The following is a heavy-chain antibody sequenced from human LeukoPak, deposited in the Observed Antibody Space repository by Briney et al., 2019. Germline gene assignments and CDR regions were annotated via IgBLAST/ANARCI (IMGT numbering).Heavy chain of an antibody. CDR1: GFTFSSYA. V-gene: IGHV3-23*01. CDR3: AKGGYSSSWYPEYWYFDL. Sequence: GGSLRLSCAASGFTFSSYAMSWVRQAPGKGLEWVSAISGSGGSTYYADSVKGRFTISRDNSKNTLYLRMNSLRAEDTAVYYCAKGGYSSSWYPEYWYFDLWGRGTLVTVSS. D-gene: IGHD6-13*01. CDR2: ISGSGGST. J-gene: IGHJ2*01.